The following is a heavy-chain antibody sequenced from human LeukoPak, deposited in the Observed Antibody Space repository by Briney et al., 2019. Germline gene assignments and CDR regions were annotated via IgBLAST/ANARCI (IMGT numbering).Heavy chain of an antibody. CDR2: IYYSGST. D-gene: IGHD1-26*01. J-gene: IGHJ5*02. Sequence: PSETLSLTCTASGGSISSYYWSWIRQPPGKGLEWIGYIYYSGSTNYNPSLKSRVTISVDTSKNQFSLKLSSVTAADTAVYYCARIVGARPYNWFDPWGQGTLVTVSS. CDR3: ARIVGARPYNWFDP. V-gene: IGHV4-59*01. CDR1: GGSISSYY.